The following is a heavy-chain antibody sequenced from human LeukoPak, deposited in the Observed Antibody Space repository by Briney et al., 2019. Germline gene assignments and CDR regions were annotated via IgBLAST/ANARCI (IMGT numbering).Heavy chain of an antibody. CDR3: ARLSDYSNYNYYMDV. CDR2: IYPSDSDT. CDR1: GYRFTSYW. D-gene: IGHD4-11*01. J-gene: IGHJ6*03. Sequence: GESLKISCKGSGYRFTSYWIAWVRQMPGKGLESMGVIYPSDSDTRYSPSFQGQVTISADKSVNTAYLQWSSLKASDTAMYYCARLSDYSNYNYYMDVWGKGTTVTVS. V-gene: IGHV5-51*01.